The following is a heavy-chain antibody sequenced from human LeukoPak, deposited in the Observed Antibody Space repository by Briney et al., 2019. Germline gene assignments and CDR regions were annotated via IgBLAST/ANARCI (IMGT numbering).Heavy chain of an antibody. CDR2: INHSGST. D-gene: IGHD1-26*01. Sequence: PSETLSLTCAVYGGSFSGYYWSWIRQPPGKGLEWIGEINHSGSTNYNPSLKSRVTISVDTSKNQFSLKLSSVTAADTAVYYCLRNGGSYPFDYWGQGTLVTVSS. CDR3: LRNGGSYPFDY. J-gene: IGHJ4*02. CDR1: GGSFSGYY. V-gene: IGHV4-34*01.